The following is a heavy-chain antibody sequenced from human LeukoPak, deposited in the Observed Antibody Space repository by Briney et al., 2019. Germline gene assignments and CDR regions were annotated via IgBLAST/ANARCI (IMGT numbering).Heavy chain of an antibody. Sequence: PGGSLRLSCAASGFTFSSYWMSWVRQAPGKGLEWVANIKQDGSQKYYVGSVKGRFTISRDNARNSLYLQMNSLRVDDTAVYYCARAVTVTTLDYWGQGTLVTVSS. D-gene: IGHD4-17*01. CDR1: GFTFSSYW. CDR3: ARAVTVTTLDY. CDR2: IKQDGSQK. V-gene: IGHV3-7*01. J-gene: IGHJ4*02.